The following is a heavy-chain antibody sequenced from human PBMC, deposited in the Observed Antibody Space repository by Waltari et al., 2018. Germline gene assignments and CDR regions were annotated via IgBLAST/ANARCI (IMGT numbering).Heavy chain of an antibody. CDR1: GFTITAFA. CDR3: ARGDCSSTSCYSLES. D-gene: IGHD2-2*01. Sequence: QVHLVEYGGGVVQSGKSLRLSCAASGFTITAFAMHWVRQAPGQGLEWGSVRSADGNNKYYADSVKGRVTISRDNSGGTLYLQMNSLRPQYTAIYFCARGDCSSTSCYSLESWGHGTLVTVS. V-gene: IGHV3-30*01. CDR2: RSADGNNK. J-gene: IGHJ1*01.